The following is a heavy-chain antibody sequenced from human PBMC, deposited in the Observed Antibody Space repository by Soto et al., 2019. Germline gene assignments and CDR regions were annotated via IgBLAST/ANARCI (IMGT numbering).Heavy chain of an antibody. CDR2: ISAYNGNT. CDR1: GYTFTSYV. J-gene: IGHJ3*02. CDR3: ARNTYYYDSSGYYGAFDI. V-gene: IGHV1-18*01. Sequence: ASVKVSCKASGYTFTSYVISWVRQAPGQGLEWMGWISAYNGNTNYAQKLQGRVTMTTDTSTSTADMELRSLRSDDTAVYYCARNTYYYDSSGYYGAFDIWGQGTMVTVSS. D-gene: IGHD3-22*01.